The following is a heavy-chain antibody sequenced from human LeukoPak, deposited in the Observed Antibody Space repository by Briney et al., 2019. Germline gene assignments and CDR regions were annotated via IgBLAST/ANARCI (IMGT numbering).Heavy chain of an antibody. CDR3: ATRRLYYYGSGSLGYFDY. CDR2: IIPIFGTA. J-gene: IGHJ4*02. D-gene: IGHD3-10*01. Sequence: SVKVSCKASGGTFSSYAISWVRQAPGQGLEWMGGIIPIFGTANYAQKFQGRVTITTDESTSTAYMELSSLRSEDTAVYYCATRRLYYYGSGSLGYFDYWGQGTLVTVSS. V-gene: IGHV1-69*05. CDR1: GGTFSSYA.